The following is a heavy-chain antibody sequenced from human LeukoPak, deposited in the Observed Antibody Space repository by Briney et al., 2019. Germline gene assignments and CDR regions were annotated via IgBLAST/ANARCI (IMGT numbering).Heavy chain of an antibody. CDR3: ARDIARQYCSSTSCYSPWFDP. V-gene: IGHV1-18*01. D-gene: IGHD2-2*02. CDR2: ISAYNGNT. Sequence: SVKVSCKASGYTFTSYGISWVRQAPGQGLEWMGWISAYNGNTNYAQKLQGRVTMTTDTSTSTAYMELRSLRSDDTAVYYCARDIARQYCSSTSCYSPWFDPWGQGTLVTVSS. J-gene: IGHJ5*02. CDR1: GYTFTSYG.